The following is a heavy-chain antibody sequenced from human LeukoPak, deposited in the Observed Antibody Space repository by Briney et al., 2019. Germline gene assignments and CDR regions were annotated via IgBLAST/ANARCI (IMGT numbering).Heavy chain of an antibody. V-gene: IGHV3-23*01. CDR2: ISGSGGST. J-gene: IGHJ4*02. CDR1: GFTFSSNA. CDR3: ARDVGSRIDYFDF. D-gene: IGHD1-26*01. Sequence: GSLRPSCAASGFTFSSNAMTRVRQAPGKGLEWVSTISGSGGSTYIAYSVNGRFTISRDNYKNTLYLQMNSLRAEDTAVYYCARDVGSRIDYFDFWGQGTLVIVSS.